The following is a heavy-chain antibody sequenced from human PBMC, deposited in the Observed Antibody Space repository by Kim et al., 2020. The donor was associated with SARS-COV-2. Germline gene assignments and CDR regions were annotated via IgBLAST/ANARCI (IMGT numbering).Heavy chain of an antibody. Sequence: GGSLRLSCAASGFTFSYYGMHWVRQTPGKGLEWVAVMSHDGSHEYYGDSVKGRFTISRDNSKNTVFLQMNSLRAEDTAVYYCAKGVQLWFYYYGMDVWGQGTTVTVSS. CDR1: GFTFSYYG. CDR3: AKGVQLWFYYYGMDV. CDR2: MSHDGSHE. D-gene: IGHD5-18*01. V-gene: IGHV3-30*18. J-gene: IGHJ6*02.